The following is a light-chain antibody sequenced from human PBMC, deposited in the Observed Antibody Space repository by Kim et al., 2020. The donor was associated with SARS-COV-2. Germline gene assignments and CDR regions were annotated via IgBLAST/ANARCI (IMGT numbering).Light chain of an antibody. CDR2: QDS. CDR3: QAWDSSSHVV. J-gene: IGLJ2*01. V-gene: IGLV3-1*01. CDR1: KLGDKY. Sequence: SYELTQPPSVSVSPGQTASITCSGDKLGDKYACWYQQKPGQSPVLVIYQDSKRPSVIPERFSGSNSGNTATLTISGTQAMDEADYYCQAWDSSSHVVFGGGTQLTVL.